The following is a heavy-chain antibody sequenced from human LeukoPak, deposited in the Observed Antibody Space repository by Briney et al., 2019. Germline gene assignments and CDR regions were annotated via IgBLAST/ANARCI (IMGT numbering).Heavy chain of an antibody. CDR2: IRYDGSNK. CDR3: AKVRSGIYYALNDAFDI. D-gene: IGHD1-26*01. CDR1: GFTFSSCA. V-gene: IGHV3-30*02. J-gene: IGHJ3*02. Sequence: GGSLRLSCAASGFTFSSCAMHWVRQAPGKGLEWVAFIRYDGSNKYYADSVQGRFTIPRDNSKNTLYLQMNTLRGEDTAVYYCAKVRSGIYYALNDAFDIWGQGTMVTVSS.